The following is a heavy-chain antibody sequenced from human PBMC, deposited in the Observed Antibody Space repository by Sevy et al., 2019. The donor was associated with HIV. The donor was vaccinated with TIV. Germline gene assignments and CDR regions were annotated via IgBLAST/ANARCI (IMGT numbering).Heavy chain of an antibody. J-gene: IGHJ4*02. CDR2: FDPEDGET. V-gene: IGHV1-24*01. CDR3: ATAPYYYDSSGYKPFDF. CDR1: GYTLTELS. Sequence: ASVKVSCKVSGYTLTELSMHWVRQAPGKGLEWMGGFDPEDGETIYEQNFQGRVTMTEDTSTDTAYMELSSLRSEDTAVYYCATAPYYYDSSGYKPFDFWGQRTLVTVSS. D-gene: IGHD3-22*01.